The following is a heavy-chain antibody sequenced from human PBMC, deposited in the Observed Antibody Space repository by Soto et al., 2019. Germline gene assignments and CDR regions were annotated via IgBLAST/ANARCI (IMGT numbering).Heavy chain of an antibody. J-gene: IGHJ3*02. Sequence: PGGSLRLSCAASGFTFSSYSMNWVRQASGKGLEWVSSISSSSSYIYYADSVKGRFTISRDNAKNSLYLQMNSLRAEDTSVYYCARDRYDSMTDAFDIWGQGTMVTVSS. CDR3: ARDRYDSMTDAFDI. CDR1: GFTFSSYS. CDR2: ISSSSSYI. D-gene: IGHD3-22*01. V-gene: IGHV3-21*01.